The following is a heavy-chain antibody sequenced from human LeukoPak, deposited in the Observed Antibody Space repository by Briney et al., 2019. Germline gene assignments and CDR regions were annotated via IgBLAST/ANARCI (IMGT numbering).Heavy chain of an antibody. CDR2: ISGSGTNT. J-gene: IGHJ4*02. D-gene: IGHD3-10*01. CDR3: ATYRYGSGGIGY. Sequence: PGGSLRLSCAASGFTFSNYAMNWVRQAPGKGLEWVSAISGSGTNTYYADSVKGRFTISRDNSKNTLYLQMNSLRAEDTADYYCATYRYGSGGIGYWGQGTLVTVSS. V-gene: IGHV3-23*01. CDR1: GFTFSNYA.